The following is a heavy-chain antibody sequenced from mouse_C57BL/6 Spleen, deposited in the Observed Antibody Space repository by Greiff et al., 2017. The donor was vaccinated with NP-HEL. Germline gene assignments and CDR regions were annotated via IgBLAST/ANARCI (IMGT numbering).Heavy chain of an antibody. Sequence: VQLKESGPELVKPGASVKIPCKASGYTFTDYNMDWVKQSHGKSLEWIGDINPNNGGTIYNQKFKGKATLTVDKSSSTAYMELRSLTSEDTAVYYCARSGYGYYYAMDYWGQGTSVTVSS. CDR2: INPNNGGT. V-gene: IGHV1-18*01. J-gene: IGHJ4*01. CDR1: GYTFTDYN. CDR3: ARSGYGYYYAMDY. D-gene: IGHD2-2*01.